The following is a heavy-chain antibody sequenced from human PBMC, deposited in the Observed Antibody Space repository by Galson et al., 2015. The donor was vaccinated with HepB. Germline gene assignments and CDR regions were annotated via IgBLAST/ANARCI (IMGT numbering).Heavy chain of an antibody. J-gene: IGHJ4*02. CDR3: ARGFASTWYYFDY. CDR2: IYYSGST. CDR1: GGSFSSFY. V-gene: IGHV4-59*01. Sequence: ETLSLTCSVSGGSFSSFYWSWIRQPPGKGLEWIGYIYYSGSTNFNPSLQSRITMSVDTSKNQFSLKLRSVTTADTAVYYCARGFASTWYYFDYWGQGTLVTVSS. D-gene: IGHD6-13*01.